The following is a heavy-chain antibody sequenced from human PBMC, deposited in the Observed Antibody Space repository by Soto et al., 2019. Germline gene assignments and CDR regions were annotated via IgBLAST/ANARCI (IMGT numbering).Heavy chain of an antibody. D-gene: IGHD2-15*01. CDR2: INPSGGST. Sequence: QVQLVQSGAEVKKPGASVKVSCKASGYTFTSYYMHWVRQAPGQGLEWMGIINPSGGSTSYAQKFQGRVTMTRETSTSTGYMELCSLRSEDTAVYYCAMGLGGWWHYYFDYWGQGTLVTVSS. J-gene: IGHJ4*02. CDR1: GYTFTSYY. CDR3: AMGLGGWWHYYFDY. V-gene: IGHV1-46*03.